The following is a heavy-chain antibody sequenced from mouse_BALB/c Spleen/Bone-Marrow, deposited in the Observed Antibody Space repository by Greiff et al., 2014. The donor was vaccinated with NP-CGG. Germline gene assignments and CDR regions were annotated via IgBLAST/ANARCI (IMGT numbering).Heavy chain of an antibody. CDR1: GYNFTSYW. CDR3: ASGVYYAMDY. J-gene: IGHJ4*01. V-gene: IGHV1-55*01. CDR2: IYPVSAST. Sequence: QVQLQQSGAERVKPGTSVTLSCKASGYNFTSYWVNWVKLRPGQGLEWIGDIYPVSASTNYNEKFRGKATLTVDTSSSTAYMQLSNLASGDSALYYCASGVYYAMDYWGQGTSVTVSS.